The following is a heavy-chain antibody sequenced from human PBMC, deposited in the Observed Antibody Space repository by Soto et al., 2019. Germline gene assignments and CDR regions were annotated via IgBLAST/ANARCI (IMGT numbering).Heavy chain of an antibody. D-gene: IGHD1-26*01. V-gene: IGHV3-30-3*01. Sequence: QVQLEESGGGVVQPGRSLRLSCAASGFTFSSYAMHWVRQAPGKGLEWVAVISYDGSNKYYADSVKGRFTISRDNSKNTLYLQMNSLRAEDTAVYYCAREGGSYYRTLDSWGQGTLVTVSS. CDR2: ISYDGSNK. CDR1: GFTFSSYA. CDR3: AREGGSYYRTLDS. J-gene: IGHJ5*01.